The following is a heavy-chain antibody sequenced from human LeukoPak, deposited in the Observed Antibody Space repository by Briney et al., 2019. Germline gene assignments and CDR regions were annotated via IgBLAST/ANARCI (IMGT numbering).Heavy chain of an antibody. CDR1: NYSIFSRVY. D-gene: IGHD3-22*01. CDR3: ARGGGSGYYPGDY. CDR2: IYYSGST. J-gene: IGHJ4*02. Sequence: SETLSLTCTVSNYSIFSRVYWGWIRQPPGKGLEWIGYIYYSGSTYYNPSLKSRVTISVDTSKNQFSLKLSSVTAADTAVYYCARGGGSGYYPGDYWGQGTLVAVSS. V-gene: IGHV4-38-2*02.